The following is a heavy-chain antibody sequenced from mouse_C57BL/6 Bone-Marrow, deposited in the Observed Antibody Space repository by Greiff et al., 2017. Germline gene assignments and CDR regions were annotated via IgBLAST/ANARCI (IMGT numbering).Heavy chain of an antibody. V-gene: IGHV1-69*01. Sequence: QVQLQQPGAELVMPGASVKLSCKASGYTFTSYWMHWVKQRPGQGLEWIGEIDPSDSYTNYNQKFKGKSTLTVDKSSSTAYMQLSSLTSEDSAVYYCARIGAFYYGYLDYWGQGTTLTVSS. J-gene: IGHJ2*01. D-gene: IGHD1-1*01. CDR3: ARIGAFYYGYLDY. CDR1: GYTFTSYW. CDR2: IDPSDSYT.